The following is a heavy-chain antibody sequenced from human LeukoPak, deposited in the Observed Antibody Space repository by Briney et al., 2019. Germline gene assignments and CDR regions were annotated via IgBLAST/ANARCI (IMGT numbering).Heavy chain of an antibody. CDR3: ARDRGRPYDFWSGSIYGMDV. V-gene: IGHV3-66*01. J-gene: IGHJ6*02. CDR2: IYSGGST. Sequence: GGSLRLSCAASGFTVSSNYMSWVRQAPGKGLEWVSVIYSGGSTYYADSVKGRFTISRDNSKNTLYLQMNSLRAEDTAVYYCARDRGRPYDFWSGSIYGMDVWGQGTTVTVSS. D-gene: IGHD3-3*01. CDR1: GFTVSSNY.